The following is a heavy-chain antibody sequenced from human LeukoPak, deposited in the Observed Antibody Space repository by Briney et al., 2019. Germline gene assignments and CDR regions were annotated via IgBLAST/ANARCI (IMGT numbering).Heavy chain of an antibody. V-gene: IGHV4-39*07. D-gene: IGHD4-17*01. J-gene: IGHJ4*02. Sequence: SETLSLTCTVSGGSISSSSYYWGWVRQPPGKGLEWLGSIYYSGSTYYNPSLKSRVTISVNTSKNQFSLKLSSVTAADTAVYYCARGGDPYYFDYWGQGTLVTVSS. CDR1: GGSISSSSYY. CDR2: IYYSGST. CDR3: ARGGDPYYFDY.